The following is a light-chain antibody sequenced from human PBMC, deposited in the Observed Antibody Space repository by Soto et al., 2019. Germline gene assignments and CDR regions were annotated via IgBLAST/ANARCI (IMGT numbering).Light chain of an antibody. CDR2: WAS. Sequence: DIVMTQSPDSLAVSLGERATINCKSAQNVLSSSNNKNFLGWFQQKTGQPPKLLISWASTRESGVPDRFSGSGSGTDFTPTITSLQAEDVAVYYCQQYYSAPLTFGGGTKVEIK. J-gene: IGKJ4*01. V-gene: IGKV4-1*01. CDR1: QNVLSSSNNKNF. CDR3: QQYYSAPLT.